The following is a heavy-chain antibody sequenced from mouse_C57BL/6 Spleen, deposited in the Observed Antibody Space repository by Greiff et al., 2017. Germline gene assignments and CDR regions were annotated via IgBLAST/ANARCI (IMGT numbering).Heavy chain of an antibody. CDR2: ISDGGSYT. Sequence: EVQVVESGGGLVKPGGSLKLSCAASGFTFSSYAMSWVRQTPEKRLEWVATISDGGSYTYYPDNVKGRFTISRDNAKNNLYLQMSHLKSEDTAMYYWARESITTRAWFAYWGQGTLVTVSA. J-gene: IGHJ3*01. CDR1: GFTFSSYA. D-gene: IGHD1-1*01. CDR3: ARESITTRAWFAY. V-gene: IGHV5-4*01.